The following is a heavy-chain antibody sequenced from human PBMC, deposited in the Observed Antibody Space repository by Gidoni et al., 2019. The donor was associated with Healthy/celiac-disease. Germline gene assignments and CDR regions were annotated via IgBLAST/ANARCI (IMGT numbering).Heavy chain of an antibody. CDR1: GFTLSSYS. J-gene: IGHJ4*02. CDR3: ASVGAIAAAGTGFGY. Sequence: EVQLVESGGGLVKPGALLGPSCPAAGFTLSSYSMNWVRQAPGKGLVWVSSISSSSSYIYYADSVKGRFTISRDNAKNSLYLQMNSLRAEDTAVYYCASVGAIAAAGTGFGYWGQGTLVTVSS. CDR2: ISSSSSYI. V-gene: IGHV3-21*01. D-gene: IGHD6-13*01.